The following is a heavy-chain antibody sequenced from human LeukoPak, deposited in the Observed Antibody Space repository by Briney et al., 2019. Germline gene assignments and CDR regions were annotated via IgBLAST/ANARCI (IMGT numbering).Heavy chain of an antibody. J-gene: IGHJ4*02. CDR2: ISGSGGST. CDR3: AKDRGTIIVALFDY. D-gene: IGHD3-22*01. V-gene: IGHV3-23*01. CDR1: GSTFSGYA. Sequence: AGSLRLSCAASGSTFSGYAMSWIRQAPGKGLEWVSAISGSGGSTYYADSVKGRFTISRDNSKNTLYLQMNSLRAEDTAVYYCAKDRGTIIVALFDYWGQGTLVTVSS.